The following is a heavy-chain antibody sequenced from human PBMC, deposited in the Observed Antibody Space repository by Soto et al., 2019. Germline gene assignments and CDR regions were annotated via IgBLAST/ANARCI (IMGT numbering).Heavy chain of an antibody. CDR1: GFTFSSYA. Sequence: PGGSLRLSCAASGFTFSSYAMSWVRQAPGKGLEWVSAISGSGGSTYYADSVKGRFTISRDNSNKTLYLKMNSLLAGYTDVCYFAKDTAGPAALPRVYRGDGTLVT. D-gene: IGHD2-2*01. CDR2: ISGSGGST. CDR3: AKDTAGPAALPRVY. J-gene: IGHJ4*01. V-gene: IGHV3-23*01.